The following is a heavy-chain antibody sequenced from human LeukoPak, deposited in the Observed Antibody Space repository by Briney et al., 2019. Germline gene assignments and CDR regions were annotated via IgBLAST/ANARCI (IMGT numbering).Heavy chain of an antibody. Sequence: ASVKVSCKASVDTFTSYGISWVRQAPGQGLEWMGWISAYNGNTNYAQKLQGRATMTTDTSTSTAYMELRSLRSDDTAVYYCAREEHNWFDPWGQGTLVTVSS. CDR1: VDTFTSYG. CDR3: AREEHNWFDP. J-gene: IGHJ5*02. V-gene: IGHV1-18*01. D-gene: IGHD1-1*01. CDR2: ISAYNGNT.